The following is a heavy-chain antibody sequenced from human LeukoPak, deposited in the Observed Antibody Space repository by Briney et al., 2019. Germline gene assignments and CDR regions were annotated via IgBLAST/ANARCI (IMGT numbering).Heavy chain of an antibody. J-gene: IGHJ4*02. CDR3: ARESEYSTNAFDY. D-gene: IGHD6-6*01. V-gene: IGHV3-21*01. CDR1: GFTFSSYS. CDR2: ISSSSSYI. Sequence: GGSLRLSCAAFGFTFSSYSMNWVRQAPGKGLEWVSSISSSSSYIHYADSVKGRFTISRDNAKNSLYLQMNSLRAEDTAVYYCARESEYSTNAFDYWGQGTLVTVSS.